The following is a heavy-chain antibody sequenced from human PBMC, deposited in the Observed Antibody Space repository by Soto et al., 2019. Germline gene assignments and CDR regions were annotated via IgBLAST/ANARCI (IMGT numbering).Heavy chain of an antibody. CDR3: ARGNCSSPNCYSFSGYYGMDV. CDR1: GGSISSYY. Sequence: PSETLSLTCTVSGGSISSYYWSWIRQPAGKGLEWIGRIYTSGSTNYNPSLKSRVTMSLDTSKNQFPLKLTSVTAADTALYYCARGNCSSPNCYSFSGYYGMDVWGQGTTVTVSS. D-gene: IGHD2-2*01. J-gene: IGHJ6*02. V-gene: IGHV4-4*07. CDR2: IYTSGST.